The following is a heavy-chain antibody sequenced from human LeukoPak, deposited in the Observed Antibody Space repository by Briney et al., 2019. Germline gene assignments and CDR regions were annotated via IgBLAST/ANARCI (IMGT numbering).Heavy chain of an antibody. CDR3: ARDRYYYDSSGYYSRGFDY. V-gene: IGHV4-59*01. Sequence: SETLSLTCTVSGGSISSYYWSWIRPPPGKGLEWIGYIYYSGSTNYNPSIKSGVTISVDTSKNQFSLKLSSVTAADTAVYYCARDRYYYDSSGYYSRGFDYWGQGTLVTVSS. D-gene: IGHD3-22*01. CDR1: GGSISSYY. J-gene: IGHJ4*02. CDR2: IYYSGST.